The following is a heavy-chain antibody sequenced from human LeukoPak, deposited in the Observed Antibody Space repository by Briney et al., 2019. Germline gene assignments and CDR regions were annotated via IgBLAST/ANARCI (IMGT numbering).Heavy chain of an antibody. CDR1: GFTFSSYS. V-gene: IGHV3-48*01. CDR3: ARADYYGSGNYYTSDY. CDR2: IRSSSSTM. D-gene: IGHD3-10*01. Sequence: PGGSLRLSCAASGFTFSSYSMNWVRQAPGKGLEWVSYIRSSSSTMYYADSVKGRFTISRDNAKNSLFLRMNSLRAEDTAVYYCARADYYGSGNYYTSDYWGQGTLVTVPS. J-gene: IGHJ4*02.